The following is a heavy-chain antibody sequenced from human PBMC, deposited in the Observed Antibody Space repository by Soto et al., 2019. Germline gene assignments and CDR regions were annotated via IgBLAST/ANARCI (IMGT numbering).Heavy chain of an antibody. J-gene: IGHJ6*02. CDR1: GGSFSGYY. D-gene: IGHD1-7*01. V-gene: IGHV4-34*01. CDR3: ANTNWNYGMFDGMDV. CDR2: INHSGST. Sequence: PSETLSLTCAVYGGSFSGYYWSWIRQPPGKGLEWIGEINHSGSTNYNPSLKSRVTISVDTSKNQFSLKLSSVTAADTAVYYCANTNWNYGMFDGMDVWGQGTTVTVSS.